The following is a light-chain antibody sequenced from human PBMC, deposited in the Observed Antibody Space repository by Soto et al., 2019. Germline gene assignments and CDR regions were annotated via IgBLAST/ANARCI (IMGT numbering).Light chain of an antibody. CDR3: QQYVISVT. J-gene: IGKJ5*01. CDR1: QSISGNY. V-gene: IGKV3-20*01. Sequence: EIVLTQSPGTLSLSPGEGATLSCRASQSISGNYLAWYQQKPGQAPRLLIYGASNRATGIPERFSGSGSGTDFTLTISRLEPQDSAIYYCQQYVISVTFGQGTRLESK. CDR2: GAS.